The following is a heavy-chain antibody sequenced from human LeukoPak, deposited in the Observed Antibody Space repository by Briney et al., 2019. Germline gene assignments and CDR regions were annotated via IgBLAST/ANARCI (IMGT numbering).Heavy chain of an antibody. V-gene: IGHV3-30*04. D-gene: IGHD6-6*01. CDR1: GFTFSSYA. J-gene: IGHJ4*02. CDR2: ISYDGSNK. Sequence: GGSLRLSCAASGFTFSSYAMHWVRQAPGKGLEWVAVISYDGSNKYYADSVKGRFTISRDNSKNTLYLQMNSLRAEDTAVYYCAREEYSSSEGYFDYWGQGTLVTVSS. CDR3: AREEYSSSEGYFDY.